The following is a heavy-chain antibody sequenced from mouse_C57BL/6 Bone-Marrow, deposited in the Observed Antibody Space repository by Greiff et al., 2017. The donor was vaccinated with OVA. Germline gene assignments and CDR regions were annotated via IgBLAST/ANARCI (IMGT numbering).Heavy chain of an antibody. CDR1: GYSITSGYY. V-gene: IGHV3-6*01. CDR2: ISYDGSN. J-gene: IGHJ2*01. CDR3: ANWDFDY. Sequence: EVKLLESGPGLVKPSQSLSLTCSVTGYSITSGYYWNWIRQFPGNKLEWMGYISYDGSNNYNPSLKNRISITRDTSKNQFFLKLNSVTTEDTATYYCANWDFDYWGQGTTLTVSS. D-gene: IGHD4-1*01.